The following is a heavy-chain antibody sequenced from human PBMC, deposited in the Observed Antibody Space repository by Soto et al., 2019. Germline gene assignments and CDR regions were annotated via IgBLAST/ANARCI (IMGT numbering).Heavy chain of an antibody. Sequence: QVQLVESGGGVVQSGRSLRLSCAASGFTFSSYGMHWVRQAPGKGLEWGALVWFDGSKKYYADSVKGRFTISRDNSKKTLYLQINSLRVEDTAVYYCAREGRAYCGGDCSLFDNWGQGTLVTVSS. D-gene: IGHD2-21*02. J-gene: IGHJ4*02. CDR1: GFTFSSYG. CDR2: VWFDGSKK. CDR3: AREGRAYCGGDCSLFDN. V-gene: IGHV3-33*01.